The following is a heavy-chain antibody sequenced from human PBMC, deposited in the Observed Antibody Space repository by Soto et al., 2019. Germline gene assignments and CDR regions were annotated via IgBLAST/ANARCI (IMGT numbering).Heavy chain of an antibody. J-gene: IGHJ4*02. V-gene: IGHV3-30-3*01. Sequence: GGSLRLSCAASVVSFSISAMHCVRQAPGKGLDWVAVISYDTSVKYYAHSVKGRLTISRDNSKNTLYLQMNSLRADDTAVYYCARAEAVAGPYYFDHWGQGT. CDR2: ISYDTSVK. D-gene: IGHD6-19*01. CDR1: VVSFSISA. CDR3: ARAEAVAGPYYFDH.